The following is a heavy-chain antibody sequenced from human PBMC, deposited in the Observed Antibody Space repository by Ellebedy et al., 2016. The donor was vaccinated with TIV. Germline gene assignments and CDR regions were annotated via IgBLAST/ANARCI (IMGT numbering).Heavy chain of an antibody. D-gene: IGHD2-21*01. CDR3: ARRVIAALGPKANWFDP. J-gene: IGHJ5*02. V-gene: IGHV4-34*01. CDR2: INHSGST. CDR1: GGSFSGYY. Sequence: SETLSLTXAVYGGSFSGYYWSWIRQPPGKGLEWIGEINHSGSTNYNPSLKSRVTISVDTSKNQFSLKLSSVTAADTAVYYCARRVIAALGPKANWFDPWGQGTLVTVSS.